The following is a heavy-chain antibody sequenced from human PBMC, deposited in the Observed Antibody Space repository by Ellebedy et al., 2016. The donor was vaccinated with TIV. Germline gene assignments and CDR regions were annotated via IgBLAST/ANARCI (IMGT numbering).Heavy chain of an antibody. J-gene: IGHJ4*02. V-gene: IGHV3-23*01. CDR1: GFTLSGYA. CDR2: FGVSGDGA. D-gene: IGHD1-14*01. Sequence: GESLKISCRASGFTLSGYAMSWVRQAPGKGLEWVSGFGVSGDGAYYADSVKGRCTTSRDNSKNTLYLQMNSLRDKDTAIYYCARGKSGTYIHHAFDYWGQGTLVTVSS. CDR3: ARGKSGTYIHHAFDY.